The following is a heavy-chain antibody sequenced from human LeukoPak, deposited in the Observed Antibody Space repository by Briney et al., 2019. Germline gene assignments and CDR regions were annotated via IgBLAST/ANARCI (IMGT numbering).Heavy chain of an antibody. CDR2: INSDGGST. V-gene: IGHV3-74*01. Sequence: GGSLRLSCAASGFTFSSYWMHWVRQAPGKGLEWFSRINSDGGSTTYADSVKGRFTISRDNAKNTMYLQMSSLRADDSAVYYCGRGGLTGQMAAFDYWGQGALVTVST. D-gene: IGHD3-9*01. CDR3: GRGGLTGQMAAFDY. J-gene: IGHJ4*02. CDR1: GFTFSSYW.